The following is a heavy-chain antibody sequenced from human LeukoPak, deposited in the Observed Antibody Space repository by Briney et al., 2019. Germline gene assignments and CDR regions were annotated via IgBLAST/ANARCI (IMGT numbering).Heavy chain of an antibody. CDR2: VYYSGST. Sequence: PSETLSLTCTVSGVSISNYYWSWIRQPPGKGLEWIGYVYYSGSTNYNPSLKSRVTISVDTSKNHFSLKPNSVTAADTAVYYCARLPYDFWEGYYFDYWGRGTLVTVSS. J-gene: IGHJ4*02. CDR3: ARLPYDFWEGYYFDY. D-gene: IGHD3-3*01. V-gene: IGHV4-59*08. CDR1: GVSISNYY.